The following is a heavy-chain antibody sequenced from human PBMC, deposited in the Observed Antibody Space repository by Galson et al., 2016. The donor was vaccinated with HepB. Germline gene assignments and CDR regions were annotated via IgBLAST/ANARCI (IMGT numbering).Heavy chain of an antibody. CDR2: IIASIETA. J-gene: IGHJ3*02. CDR3: AKGLEGVSGAFDI. D-gene: IGHD3-10*01. V-gene: IGHV1-69*13. Sequence: SVKVSCKVSGGAFRKYVMTWVRQAPGQGPKWIGGIIASIETASYAQNFQDRVTITADESTNTTYMELSGLRSEDTALYYCAKGLEGVSGAFDIWGHGTMVTVSS. CDR1: GGAFRKYV.